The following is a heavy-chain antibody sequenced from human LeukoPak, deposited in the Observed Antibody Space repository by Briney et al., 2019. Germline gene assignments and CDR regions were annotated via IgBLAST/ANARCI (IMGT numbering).Heavy chain of an antibody. J-gene: IGHJ6*03. CDR3: ARGVREWLRLSSGYYYYYMDV. CDR2: FYHGGST. D-gene: IGHD5-12*01. V-gene: IGHV4-38-2*02. CDR1: GYSISTGYY. Sequence: PSETLSLTCTVSGYSISTGYYWDWIRQPPGKGLEWIGTFYHGGSTYYNPSLKSRVTISVDTSKNQFSLNLSSVTAADTAIYYCARGVREWLRLSSGYYYYYMDVWGKGTTVTVSS.